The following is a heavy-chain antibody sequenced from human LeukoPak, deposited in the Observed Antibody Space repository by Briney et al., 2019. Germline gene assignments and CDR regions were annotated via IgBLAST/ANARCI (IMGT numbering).Heavy chain of an antibody. CDR1: GFTFSGYG. CDR3: AFCGGDCYTFVDY. CDR2: ISSDGSNE. Sequence: GGSLRLSCAASGFTFSGYGMHWVRQAPGKGLEWVAVISSDGSNEFYADSVKGRFTISRDSSKNTVYVQMSSLRAEDTAVYYCAFCGGDCYTFVDYWGQGTLVTVSS. J-gene: IGHJ4*02. D-gene: IGHD2-21*02. V-gene: IGHV3-30*03.